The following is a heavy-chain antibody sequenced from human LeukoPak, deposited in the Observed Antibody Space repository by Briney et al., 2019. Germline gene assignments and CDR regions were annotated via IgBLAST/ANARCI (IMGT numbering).Heavy chain of an antibody. D-gene: IGHD2-8*01. J-gene: IGHJ4*02. CDR2: IIPIFGTA. CDR3: VMGLGQLSPFDY. CDR1: GGTFSSYA. Sequence: ASVKVSCKASGGTFSSYAISWVRQAPGQGLEWMGGIIPIFGTASYAQKFQGRVTITTDESTITAYMELSSLRSEDTAVYYCVMGLGQLSPFDYWGQGTLVSVSS. V-gene: IGHV1-69*05.